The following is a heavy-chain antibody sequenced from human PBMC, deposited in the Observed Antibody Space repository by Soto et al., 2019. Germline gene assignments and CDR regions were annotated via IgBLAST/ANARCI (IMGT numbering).Heavy chain of an antibody. D-gene: IGHD3-16*01. Sequence: LRLSCAASGFTFSSYGMHWVRQAPGKGLEWVAVISYDGSNKYYADSVKGRFTISRDNSKNTLYLQMNSLRAEDTAVYYCAKVGGGADYWGQGTLVTVSS. CDR1: GFTFSSYG. CDR3: AKVGGGADY. J-gene: IGHJ4*02. V-gene: IGHV3-30*18. CDR2: ISYDGSNK.